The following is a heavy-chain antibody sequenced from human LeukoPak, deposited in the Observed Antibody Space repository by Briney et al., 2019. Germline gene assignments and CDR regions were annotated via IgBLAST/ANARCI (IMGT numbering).Heavy chain of an antibody. V-gene: IGHV3-7*01. CDR1: GFTVGSKY. J-gene: IGHJ4*02. CDR2: IKPDGSEK. CDR3: ARDVLDY. D-gene: IGHD3-10*02. Sequence: GGSLRLSCAASGFTVGSKYMNWVRQAPGKGLEWVATIKPDGSEKYYVDSVKGRFTFSRDNAKNSLYLQMNSLRAEDTAVYYCARDVLDYWGQGTLVTVSS.